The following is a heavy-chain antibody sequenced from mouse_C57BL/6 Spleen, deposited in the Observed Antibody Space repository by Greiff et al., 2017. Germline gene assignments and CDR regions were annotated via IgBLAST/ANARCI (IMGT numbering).Heavy chain of an antibody. D-gene: IGHD1-1*01. CDR1: GFTFSDYG. J-gene: IGHJ2*01. Sequence: DVHLVESGGGLVKPGGSLKLSCAASGFTFSDYGMHWVRQAPEKGLEWVAYISSGSSTIYYADTVKGRFTNARDKAKNTLCLQMTSLRSRATAMYYCARRGVLRYYFDYWGQGTTLTVSS. CDR3: ARRGVLRYYFDY. V-gene: IGHV5-17*01. CDR2: ISSGSSTI.